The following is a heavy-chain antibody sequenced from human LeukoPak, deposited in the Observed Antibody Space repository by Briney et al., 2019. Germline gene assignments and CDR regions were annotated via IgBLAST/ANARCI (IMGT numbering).Heavy chain of an antibody. V-gene: IGHV3-9*01. J-gene: IGHJ6*02. CDR3: AKDKSSTTKYYGMDV. Sequence: GGSLRLSCAASGFIVDDYAMHWVRQAPGKGLEWVSSISWNSRTIAYADSVKGRFTIARDNGKNSLYLQMNSLRSEDTALYYCAKDKSSTTKYYGMDVWSQGTTVTVSS. D-gene: IGHD2/OR15-2a*01. CDR2: ISWNSRTI. CDR1: GFIVDDYA.